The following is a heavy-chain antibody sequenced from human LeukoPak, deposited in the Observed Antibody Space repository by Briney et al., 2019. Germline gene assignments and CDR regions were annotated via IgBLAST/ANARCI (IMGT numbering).Heavy chain of an antibody. Sequence: GGSLRLSCAAAGFTFSNYAMNWVRQAPGKGLEWVSAISGSDGRTYYADSVKGRFTITRDNSKNTLYLQMNSLRAEDTAVFYCAKDRVFRGAFFDYWGQGTLVTVSS. CDR2: ISGSDGRT. CDR1: GFTFSNYA. V-gene: IGHV3-23*01. J-gene: IGHJ4*02. D-gene: IGHD3-10*01. CDR3: AKDRVFRGAFFDY.